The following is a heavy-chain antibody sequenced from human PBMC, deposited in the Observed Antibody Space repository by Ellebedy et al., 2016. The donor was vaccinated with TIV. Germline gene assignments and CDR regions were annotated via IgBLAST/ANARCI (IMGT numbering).Heavy chain of an antibody. Sequence: GGSLRLSXAASGFTFSSYAMSWVRQAPGKGLEWVAVISYDGSNKYYADSVKGRFTISRDNSKNTLYLQMNSLRAEDTAVYYCARADCSSTSCSTADYWGQGTLVTVSS. D-gene: IGHD2-2*01. J-gene: IGHJ4*02. CDR1: GFTFSSYA. CDR3: ARADCSSTSCSTADY. CDR2: ISYDGSNK. V-gene: IGHV3-30-3*01.